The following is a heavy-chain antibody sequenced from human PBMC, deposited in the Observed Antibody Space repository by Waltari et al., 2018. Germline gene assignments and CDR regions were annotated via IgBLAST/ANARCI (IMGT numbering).Heavy chain of an antibody. CDR3: ARHTAQYDSSGYLPFDY. Sequence: QLQLQESGPGLVKPSETLSLTCTVSGGSISSSSYYWGWIRQPPGKGLEWIGRIYYSGSTYYNPSLKSLVTISVDTSKNQFSLKLSSVTAADTAVYYCARHTAQYDSSGYLPFDYWGQGTLVTVSS. D-gene: IGHD3-22*01. CDR2: IYYSGST. J-gene: IGHJ4*02. V-gene: IGHV4-39*01. CDR1: GGSISSSSYY.